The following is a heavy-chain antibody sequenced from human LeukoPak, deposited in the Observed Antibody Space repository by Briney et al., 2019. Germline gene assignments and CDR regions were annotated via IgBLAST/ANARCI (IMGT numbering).Heavy chain of an antibody. D-gene: IGHD3-22*01. J-gene: IGHJ4*02. CDR3: ARANYYDTSGFLSGEDY. CDR1: GYTFTSYD. Sequence: GASVKVSCKASGYTFTSYDINWVRQAPGQGLEWMGCINPNSGVTNYAQKFRGRVTMTRDTSISTTYMELSRLTSDDTAVYYCARANYYDTSGFLSGEDYWGQGTLVTVSS. V-gene: IGHV1-2*02. CDR2: INPNSGVT.